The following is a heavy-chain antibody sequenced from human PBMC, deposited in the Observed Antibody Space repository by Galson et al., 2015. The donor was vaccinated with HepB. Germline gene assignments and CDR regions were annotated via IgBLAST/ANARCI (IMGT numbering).Heavy chain of an antibody. D-gene: IGHD6-13*01. CDR3: ARGSAAASRPYYYGMDV. Sequence: SLRLSCAASGFTFSSYWMSWVRQAPGKGLEWVANIKQDGSEKYYVDSVKGRFTISRDNAKNSLYLQMNSLRAEDTAVYYCARGSAAASRPYYYGMDVWGQGTTVTVSS. J-gene: IGHJ6*02. CDR2: IKQDGSEK. V-gene: IGHV3-7*03. CDR1: GFTFSSYW.